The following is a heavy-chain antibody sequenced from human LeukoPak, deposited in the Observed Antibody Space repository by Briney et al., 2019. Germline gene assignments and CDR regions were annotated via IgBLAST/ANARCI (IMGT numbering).Heavy chain of an antibody. J-gene: IGHJ3*01. CDR1: RYSFPNYW. Sequence: GESLKISCKGSRYSFPNYWITWVRQMPGKGLEWMGIIYPGDSDTRYSPSFQGQVTISADKSINTAYPQWSSLKASDTAMYYCARGFEYSSDDALDLWGQGTMVTVSS. D-gene: IGHD6-19*01. CDR2: IYPGDSDT. V-gene: IGHV5-51*01. CDR3: ARGFEYSSDDALDL.